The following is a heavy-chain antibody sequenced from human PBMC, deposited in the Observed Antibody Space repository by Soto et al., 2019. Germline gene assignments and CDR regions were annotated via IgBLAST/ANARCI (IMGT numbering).Heavy chain of an antibody. CDR1: GFTFSSYS. J-gene: IGHJ3*02. D-gene: IGHD4-17*01. Sequence: TGGSLRLSCAASGFTFSSYSMNWVRQAPGKGLEWVSSISSSSSYIYYADSVKGRFTISRDNAKNSLYLQMNSLRAEDTAVYYCARGGLIYGDYEPYAFDIWGQGTMVTVSS. CDR2: ISSSSSYI. CDR3: ARGGLIYGDYEPYAFDI. V-gene: IGHV3-21*01.